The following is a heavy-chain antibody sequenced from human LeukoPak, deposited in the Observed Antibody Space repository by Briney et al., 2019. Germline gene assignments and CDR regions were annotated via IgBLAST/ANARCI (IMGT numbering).Heavy chain of an antibody. J-gene: IGHJ6*03. Sequence: ASVKVSCKASGYTFTSYDINWVRQATGQGLEWMGWMNPNSGNTGYAQKFQGRVTMTRNTSISTAHMELSSLRSEDTAVYYCAKAAARRTYYYYYYMDVWGKGTTVTVSS. V-gene: IGHV1-8*01. CDR1: GYTFTSYD. CDR2: MNPNSGNT. CDR3: AKAAARRTYYYYYYMDV. D-gene: IGHD6-6*01.